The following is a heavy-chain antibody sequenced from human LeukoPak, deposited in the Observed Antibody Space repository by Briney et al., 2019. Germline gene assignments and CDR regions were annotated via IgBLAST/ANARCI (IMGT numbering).Heavy chain of an antibody. CDR2: IYYSGST. CDR1: GGSISSGGYY. Sequence: SETLSLTCTVSGGSISSGGYYWSWIRQHPGKGLEWIGYIYYSGSTYYNPSPKSRVTISVDTSKNQFSLKLSSVTAADTAVYYCARDCSSGYLNWFDPWGQGTLVTVSS. CDR3: ARDCSSGYLNWFDP. J-gene: IGHJ5*02. V-gene: IGHV4-31*03. D-gene: IGHD3-22*01.